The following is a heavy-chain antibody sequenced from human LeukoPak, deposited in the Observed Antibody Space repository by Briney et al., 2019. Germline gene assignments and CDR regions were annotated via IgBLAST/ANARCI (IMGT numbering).Heavy chain of an antibody. D-gene: IGHD5-18*01. V-gene: IGHV1-69*04. CDR3: AGNLGYSYGPPTDY. CDR1: GGTFSSYA. CDR2: IIPILGIA. J-gene: IGHJ4*02. Sequence: SVTVSCTASGGTFSSYAISWVRQAPGQGLEWMGRIIPILGIANYAQKFQGRVTITADKSTSTAYMELSSLRSEDTAVYYCAGNLGYSYGPPTDYWGQGTLVTVSS.